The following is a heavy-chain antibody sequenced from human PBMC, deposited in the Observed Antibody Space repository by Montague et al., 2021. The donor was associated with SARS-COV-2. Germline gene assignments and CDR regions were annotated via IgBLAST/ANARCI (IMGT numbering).Heavy chain of an antibody. D-gene: IGHD7-27*01. CDR3: ARRPLGLAIDY. V-gene: IGHV3-30*04. CDR1: GFTFSDYS. CDR2: ISARGGNK. Sequence: SLRLSCAASGFTFSDYSFHWVRQAPGKGLEWVAVISARGGNKFYLDSVKGRFTISRDNSQDTLFLEMNSLRMDDTAIYYCARRPLGLAIDYWGQGTLVTVSS. J-gene: IGHJ4*02.